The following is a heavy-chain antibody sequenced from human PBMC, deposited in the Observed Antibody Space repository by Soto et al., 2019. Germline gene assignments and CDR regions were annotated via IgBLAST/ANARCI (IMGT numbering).Heavy chain of an antibody. CDR1: GGSISSYY. D-gene: IGHD3-22*01. V-gene: IGHV4-59*01. CDR3: ARDLGYYYDSSGYYSLNAFDI. J-gene: IGHJ3*02. Sequence: QVQLQESGPGLVKSSETLSLTCTVSGGSISSYYWSWIRQPPGKGLEWIGYIYYSGSTNYNPSLKSRVTISVDTSKNQFSLKLSSVTAADTAVYYCARDLGYYYDSSGYYSLNAFDIWGQGTMVTVSS. CDR2: IYYSGST.